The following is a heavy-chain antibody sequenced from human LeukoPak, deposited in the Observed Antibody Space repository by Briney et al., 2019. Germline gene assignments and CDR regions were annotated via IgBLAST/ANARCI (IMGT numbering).Heavy chain of an antibody. D-gene: IGHD5-12*01. CDR3: ASRAGCSGYDYDY. CDR1: GGTLSSYA. V-gene: IGHV1-69*13. J-gene: IGHJ4*02. Sequence: GASVKVSCKASGGTLSSYAISWVRQAPGQGLEWMGGVIPIFGTANYAQKFQGRVTITADESTSTAYMELSGLRSEDTAVYYCASRAGCSGYDYDYWGQGTLVTVSS. CDR2: VIPIFGTA.